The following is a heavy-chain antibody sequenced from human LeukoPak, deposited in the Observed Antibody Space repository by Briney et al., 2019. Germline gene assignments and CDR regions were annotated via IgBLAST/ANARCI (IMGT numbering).Heavy chain of an antibody. D-gene: IGHD2-15*01. CDR3: AKDGGSDPDSFDI. J-gene: IGHJ3*02. CDR1: GFTFSTYV. Sequence: GGSLRLSCAASGFTFSTYVMHWVRQAPGKGLEWLAFIRYDGSNKNYADSVKGRFTISRDNTKNSLYLQMNSLRAEDTAVYYCAKDGGSDPDSFDIWGQGTMVTVSS. V-gene: IGHV3-30*02. CDR2: IRYDGSNK.